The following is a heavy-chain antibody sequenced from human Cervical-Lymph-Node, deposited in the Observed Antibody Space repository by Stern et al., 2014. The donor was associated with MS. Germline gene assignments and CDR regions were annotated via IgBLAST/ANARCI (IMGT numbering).Heavy chain of an antibody. Sequence: EVQLVESGGDLVQPGRSLRLSCEASGIGFSRDAMHWVRQAPGKGLEWVSGISWNSGTLAYADSVKGRFTVSRDNAKNSLYLEMNSLRPEDTAFYYCARGSTSYYSRLQSEYFQQWGQGTLVTVSS. CDR2: ISWNSGTL. J-gene: IGHJ1*01. D-gene: IGHD3-22*01. V-gene: IGHV3-9*01. CDR1: GIGFSRDA. CDR3: ARGSTSYYSRLQSEYFQQ.